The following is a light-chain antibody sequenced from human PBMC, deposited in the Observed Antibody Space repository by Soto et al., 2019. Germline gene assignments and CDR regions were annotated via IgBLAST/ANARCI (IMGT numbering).Light chain of an antibody. J-gene: IGKJ1*01. V-gene: IGKV3-20*01. CDR2: GAS. CDR3: QQYGSSGT. Sequence: IVSTHSPGTLSLSPGQRATPSCRASQSGSNNYLSWYQQKPGHAPRLLIYGASNRATGIPDRCSGSGSGTDFTLTISRLEPEDFAVYYCQQYGSSGTFGQGTKVDI. CDR1: QSGSNNY.